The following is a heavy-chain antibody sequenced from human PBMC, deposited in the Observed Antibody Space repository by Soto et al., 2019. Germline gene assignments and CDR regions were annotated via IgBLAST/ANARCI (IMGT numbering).Heavy chain of an antibody. CDR2: ISYDGSNK. CDR1: GFTFSSYG. J-gene: IGHJ6*02. CDR3: AKDGSCSSTSCLYYYGMDV. D-gene: IGHD2-2*01. Sequence: GGSLRLSCAASGFTFSSYGMHWVRQAPGKGLEWVAVISYDGSNKYYADSVKGRFTISRDNSKNTLYLQMNSLRAEDTAVYYCAKDGSCSSTSCLYYYGMDVWGQGTTVTVSS. V-gene: IGHV3-30*18.